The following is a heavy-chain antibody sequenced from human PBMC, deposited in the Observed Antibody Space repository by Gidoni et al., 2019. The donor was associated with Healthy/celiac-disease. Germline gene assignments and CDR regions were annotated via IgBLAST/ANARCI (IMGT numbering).Heavy chain of an antibody. J-gene: IGHJ6*02. CDR1: GFTFTNAW. Sequence: EVQLVEAGRGLVKPGESLRLSCSASGFTFTNAWMSWVRQAPGKGLEWVGRIKSKTDGGTTDYAAPVKGRFTISRDASKNTLYLQMNSLKTEDTAVYYCTTAPNYYYYDMDVWGQGTTVTVSS. CDR3: TTAPNYYYYDMDV. V-gene: IGHV3-15*01. CDR2: IKSKTDGGTT.